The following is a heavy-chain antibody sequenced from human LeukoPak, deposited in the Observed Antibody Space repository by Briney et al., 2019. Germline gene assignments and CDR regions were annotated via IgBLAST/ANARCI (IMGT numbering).Heavy chain of an antibody. CDR1: GFIVRSNH. CDR2: ISSSSSYI. J-gene: IGHJ6*03. V-gene: IGHV3-21*01. CDR3: AREGSIVVVTARRGEYYYYYYMDV. D-gene: IGHD2-21*02. Sequence: GGSLRLTCAAFGFIVRSNHINWVRQAPGKGLEWVSSISSSSSYIYYADSVKGRFTISRDNAKNSLYLQMNSLRAEDTAVYYCAREGSIVVVTARRGEYYYYYYMDVWGKGTTVTVSS.